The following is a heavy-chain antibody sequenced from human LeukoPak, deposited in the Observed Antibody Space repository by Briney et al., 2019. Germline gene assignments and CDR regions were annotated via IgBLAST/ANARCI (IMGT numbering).Heavy chain of an antibody. CDR2: IKSKTDGGTT. J-gene: IGHJ3*02. CDR1: GFTFSNAW. Sequence: GGSLRLSCAASGFTFSNAWMSWVRQAPGKGLEWVGRIKSKTDGGTTDYAAPVKGRFTISRDDSKNTLYLQMNSLKTEDTAVYYCTTERDYYGSGSYPGDAFDIWGQGTMVTVSS. V-gene: IGHV3-15*01. CDR3: TTERDYYGSGSYPGDAFDI. D-gene: IGHD3-10*01.